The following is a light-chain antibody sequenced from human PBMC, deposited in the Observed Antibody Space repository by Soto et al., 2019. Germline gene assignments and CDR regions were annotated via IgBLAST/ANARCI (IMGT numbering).Light chain of an antibody. V-gene: IGKV3-15*01. Sequence: EIVMTQSPGTLSVSPGEGATLFCRASQRGRTKLAWYQQRAGQAPRLLMYGASTRATGIPDRFSGSGSGTEFTLPISSLQSEDFAVYYCQQYNSWPPITFGQGTRLEIK. CDR1: QRGRTK. CDR2: GAS. CDR3: QQYNSWPPIT. J-gene: IGKJ5*01.